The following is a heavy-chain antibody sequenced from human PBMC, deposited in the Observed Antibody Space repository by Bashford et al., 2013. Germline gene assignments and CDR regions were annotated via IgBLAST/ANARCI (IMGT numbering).Heavy chain of an antibody. CDR3: AKDKGGGTAYYRDFDL. D-gene: IGHD1-26*01. CDR2: INSDGSST. V-gene: IGHV3-74*01. J-gene: IGHJ4*02. CDR1: GFTFSSYW. Sequence: GGSLRLSCAASGFTFSSYWMHWVRQAPGKGLVWVSRINSDGSSTSYADSVKGRFTISRDNAKNSLYLQMNSLRAEDTAFYYCAKDKGGGTAYYRDFDLLGPGNPGHRLL.